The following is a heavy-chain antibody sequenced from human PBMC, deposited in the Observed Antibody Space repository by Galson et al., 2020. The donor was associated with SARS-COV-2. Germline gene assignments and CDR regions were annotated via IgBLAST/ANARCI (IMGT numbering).Heavy chain of an antibody. CDR2: IYYDGNT. V-gene: IGHV4-39*01. J-gene: IGHJ4*02. Sequence: SETLSLTCTVSGGSFSFTDRNYYWVWVRQPPGKGLEWVGSIYYDGNTYYNPSLKSRVTVSADTSKNQFSLKVNSVTAADTAVYSCASRCHYSSSPPCWGQGILVTVSS. D-gene: IGHD6-6*01. CDR3: ASRCHYSSSPPC. CDR1: GGSFSFTDRNYY.